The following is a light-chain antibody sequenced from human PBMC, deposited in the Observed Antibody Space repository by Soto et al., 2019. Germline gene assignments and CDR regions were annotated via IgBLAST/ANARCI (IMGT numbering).Light chain of an antibody. CDR1: QSVSDN. J-gene: IGKJ3*01. CDR2: RAS. CDR3: QQYKNWPPFT. Sequence: EIVLTQSPATLSVSPGERATLSCRASQSVSDNLAWYQQKPGQPPRLLIYRASARATDIPVRFSGSGSGTEFTLTISSLQSEDVAVYYCQQYKNWPPFTFGPGTKVDI. V-gene: IGKV3-15*01.